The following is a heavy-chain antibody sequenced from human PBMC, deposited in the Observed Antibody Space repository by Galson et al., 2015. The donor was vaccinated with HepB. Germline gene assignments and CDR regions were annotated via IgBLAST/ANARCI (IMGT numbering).Heavy chain of an antibody. Sequence: SVKVSCKASGYTFTKYAIHWVRQAPGQRLEWMGCINAGNGNTKYSQKFQGRVTISRDTSASTAHVELSSLRSEDTAVYYCARAFDSSSWGNWFDPWGQGTLVTVSS. V-gene: IGHV1-3*01. CDR3: ARAFDSSSWGNWFDP. J-gene: IGHJ5*02. D-gene: IGHD6-13*01. CDR2: INAGNGNT. CDR1: GYTFTKYA.